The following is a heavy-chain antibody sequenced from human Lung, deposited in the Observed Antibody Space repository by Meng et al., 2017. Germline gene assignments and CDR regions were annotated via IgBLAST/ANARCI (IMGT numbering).Heavy chain of an antibody. J-gene: IGHJ4*02. Sequence: QVQLVQSGSELKNPGASAKASCNASGYTFTSYGMNWVRQAPGQGLEWMGWINTNTGNPTYAQGFTGRFVFSLDTSVSTVYLQISSLKAEDTAVYYCAREYDSSGYGNWGQGTLVTVSS. CDR2: INTNTGNP. D-gene: IGHD3-22*01. CDR3: AREYDSSGYGN. CDR1: GYTFTSYG. V-gene: IGHV7-4-1*02.